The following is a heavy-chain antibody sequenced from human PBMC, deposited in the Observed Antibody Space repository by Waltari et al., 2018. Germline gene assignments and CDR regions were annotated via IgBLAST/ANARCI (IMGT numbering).Heavy chain of an antibody. V-gene: IGHV1-3*01. Sequence: QVQLVQSGAEMKKPGASVTLSCKASGYTVFAYPIHWVRQAPGQRLEWMGWITGNDNTKYAPRFQGRVTITRDRSASTTYMDLSTLRSEDTAVYYCASGRERSYGSANYYQLDYWGQGTLVTVSS. D-gene: IGHD3-10*01. CDR1: GYTVFAYP. CDR3: ASGRERSYGSANYYQLDY. CDR2: ITGNDNT. J-gene: IGHJ4*02.